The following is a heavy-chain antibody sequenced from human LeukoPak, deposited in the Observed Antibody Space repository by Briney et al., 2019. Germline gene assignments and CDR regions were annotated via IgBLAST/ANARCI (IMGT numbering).Heavy chain of an antibody. CDR2: IYYSGST. Sequence: SSETLSLTCTVSGGSISSSSYYWGWIRQPPGKGLEWIGSIYYSGSTYYNPSLKSRVTISVDTSKNQFSLKLSSVTAADTAVYYCASQWGYDSSGYYSPRDAFDIWGQGTMVTVSS. CDR3: ASQWGYDSSGYYSPRDAFDI. J-gene: IGHJ3*02. V-gene: IGHV4-39*01. CDR1: GGSISSSSYY. D-gene: IGHD3-22*01.